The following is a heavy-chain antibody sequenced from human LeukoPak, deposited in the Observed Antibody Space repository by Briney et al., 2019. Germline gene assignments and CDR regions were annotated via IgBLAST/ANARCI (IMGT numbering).Heavy chain of an antibody. Sequence: GASVNVSCKVSGHTLSELTMHWVRQAPGKGLEWMGGFDPENDERIYARKFRGRVTMTEDTSTDTAYMELNSLRSEDTAVYFCATEMTSVVPDYWGQGTLVTVSS. CDR1: GHTLSELT. CDR2: FDPENDER. D-gene: IGHD4-11*01. V-gene: IGHV1-24*01. J-gene: IGHJ4*02. CDR3: ATEMTSVVPDY.